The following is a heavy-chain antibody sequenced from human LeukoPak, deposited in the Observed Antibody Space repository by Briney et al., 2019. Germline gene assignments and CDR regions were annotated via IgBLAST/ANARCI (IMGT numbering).Heavy chain of an antibody. Sequence: ASVKVSCKASGYTFTGYYMHWVRQAPGQGLEWMGIINPSGGSTSYAQKFQGRVTMTRDTSTSTVYMELSSLRSEDTAVYYCARDSCSSTSCYGMDVWGQGTTVTVSS. D-gene: IGHD2-2*01. V-gene: IGHV1-46*01. CDR2: INPSGGST. CDR1: GYTFTGYY. CDR3: ARDSCSSTSCYGMDV. J-gene: IGHJ6*02.